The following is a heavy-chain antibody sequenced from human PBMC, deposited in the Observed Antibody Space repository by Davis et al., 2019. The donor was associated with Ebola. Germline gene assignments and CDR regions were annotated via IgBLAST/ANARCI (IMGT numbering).Heavy chain of an antibody. CDR2: IKSKVDGGKT. D-gene: IGHD3-16*01. J-gene: IGHJ4*02. CDR1: GSPLTTAW. V-gene: IGHV3-15*06. Sequence: SCVASGSPLTTAWMSWVREAPGKVGKWVGRIKSKVDGGKTHYAARVKGRCIISREDSTNTVYLEMNRMKPEHTGLSFCTRGRETYDWGQGTRVTVSS. CDR3: TRGRETYD.